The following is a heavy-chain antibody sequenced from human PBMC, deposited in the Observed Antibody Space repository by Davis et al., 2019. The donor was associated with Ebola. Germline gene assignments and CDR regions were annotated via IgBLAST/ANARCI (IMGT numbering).Heavy chain of an antibody. J-gene: IGHJ4*02. Sequence: AASVKVSCKASGGTFSSYTISWVRQAPGQGLEWMGRIIPILGIANYAQKFQGRVTITADKSTSTAYMELSSLRSEDTAVYYCARFARAAGIRGVDYWGQGTLVTVST. CDR3: ARFARAAGIRGVDY. CDR1: GGTFSSYT. D-gene: IGHD6-13*01. V-gene: IGHV1-69*02. CDR2: IIPILGIA.